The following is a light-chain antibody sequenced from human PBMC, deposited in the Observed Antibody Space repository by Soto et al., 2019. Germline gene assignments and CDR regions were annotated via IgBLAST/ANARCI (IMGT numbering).Light chain of an antibody. Sequence: DIRMTQSPSSLSASVGDRVTISCRASQSIRSSLHWYQQRPGTPPNLLIYGTSSLQSGVPSSFRGSGSGTDFSLTIIGVQPEDFATYYCQQSFSIPIYTFGQGTKVEIE. V-gene: IGKV1-39*01. CDR3: QQSFSIPIYT. J-gene: IGKJ2*01. CDR2: GTS. CDR1: QSIRSS.